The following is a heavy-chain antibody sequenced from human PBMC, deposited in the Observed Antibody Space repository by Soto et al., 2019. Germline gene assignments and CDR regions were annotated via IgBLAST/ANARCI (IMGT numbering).Heavy chain of an antibody. Sequence: LRLSCSGSGFTVSSFGMHWVRQAPGKGLEHVSTLSSNGIGTYYADSVKGRFTFSRDTSKNTLYLQMSSLRTEDTAVYYCVKDMGQAAVGIRYPYGLDVWGLGTTVTVSS. CDR3: VKDMGQAAVGIRYPYGLDV. CDR1: GFTVSSFG. J-gene: IGHJ6*02. CDR2: LSSNGIGT. D-gene: IGHD6-13*01. V-gene: IGHV3-64D*06.